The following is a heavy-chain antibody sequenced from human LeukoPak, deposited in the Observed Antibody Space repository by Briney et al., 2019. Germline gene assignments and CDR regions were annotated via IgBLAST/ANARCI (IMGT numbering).Heavy chain of an antibody. D-gene: IGHD1-26*01. Sequence: ASVKVSCKASGYTFISYGISWVRQAPGQGLEWMGWISAYNVNTKYAQKLQGRVTMTTDTSTSTAYMEVRSLRSDDTAVYYCARDSPYSGSSYWFDPWGQGTLVTVSS. CDR3: ARDSPYSGSSYWFDP. J-gene: IGHJ5*02. CDR1: GYTFISYG. CDR2: ISAYNVNT. V-gene: IGHV1-18*01.